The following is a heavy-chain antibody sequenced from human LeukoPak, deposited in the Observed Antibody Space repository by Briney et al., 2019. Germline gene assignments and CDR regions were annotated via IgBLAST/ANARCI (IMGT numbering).Heavy chain of an antibody. D-gene: IGHD3-22*01. V-gene: IGHV4-39*07. CDR1: GGSISSSGYY. Sequence: SETLSLTCTVSGGSISSSGYYWGWIRQPPGKGLEWIGSIYYSGNTYYNPSLKSRVTISVDTSKNQFSLKLSSVTAADTAVCYCARGDYYDFQFDPWGQGTLVTVSS. CDR2: IYYSGNT. J-gene: IGHJ5*02. CDR3: ARGDYYDFQFDP.